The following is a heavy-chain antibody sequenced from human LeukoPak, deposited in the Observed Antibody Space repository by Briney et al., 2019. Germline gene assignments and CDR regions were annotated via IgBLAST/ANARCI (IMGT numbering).Heavy chain of an antibody. Sequence: GGSLRLSCAASGFTFNNYVMSWVRQAPGKGLEWVSTINGGGYNTYYADSVKGRFTISRDNSKNALSLQVNTLRAEDTAVYYCARASGIYGSGWYFDYWGQGTLVTVSS. D-gene: IGHD6-19*01. CDR1: GFTFNNYV. V-gene: IGHV3-23*01. CDR3: ARASGIYGSGWYFDY. CDR2: INGGGYNT. J-gene: IGHJ4*02.